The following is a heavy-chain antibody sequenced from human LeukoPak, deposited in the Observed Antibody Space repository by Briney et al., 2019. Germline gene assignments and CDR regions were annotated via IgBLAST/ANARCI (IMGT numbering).Heavy chain of an antibody. Sequence: GGSLRLSCAASGFTFSNDWMTWVRQVPGKGLEWVGKIKEDGTEKVYVDSVKGRFTISRDNAKNSLYLQMNSLRAEDTAVYYCARDSKFAFWFDPWGQGTLVTVSS. D-gene: IGHD4-11*01. CDR1: GFTFSNDW. CDR3: ARDSKFAFWFDP. V-gene: IGHV3-7*01. J-gene: IGHJ5*02. CDR2: IKEDGTEK.